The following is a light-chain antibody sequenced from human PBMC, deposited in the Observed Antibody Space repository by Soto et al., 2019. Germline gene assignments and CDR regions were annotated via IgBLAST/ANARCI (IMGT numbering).Light chain of an antibody. Sequence: DIQMTQSPSSLSASVGDRVTITCRASQTISSWLAWYQQKPGSAPKLLIYDTSSLRSGVPSRFSGSASGIDFTLTISNLQPNDSATYYCQQANSFPRTFGQGTKVEIK. J-gene: IGKJ1*01. CDR2: DTS. V-gene: IGKV1-12*01. CDR3: QQANSFPRT. CDR1: QTISSW.